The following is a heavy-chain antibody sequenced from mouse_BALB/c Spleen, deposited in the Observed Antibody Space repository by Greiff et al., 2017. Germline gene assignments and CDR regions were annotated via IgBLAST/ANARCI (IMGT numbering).Heavy chain of an antibody. Sequence: EVKVVESGGGLVKPGGSLKLSCAASGFTFSSYAMSWVRQTPEKRLEWVASISSGGSTYYPDSVKGRFTISRDNARNILYLQMSSLRSEDTAMYYCAKLYYDYEEDYWGQGTTLTVSS. CDR2: ISSGGST. CDR1: GFTFSSYA. CDR3: AKLYYDYEEDY. D-gene: IGHD2-4*01. J-gene: IGHJ2*01. V-gene: IGHV5-6-5*01.